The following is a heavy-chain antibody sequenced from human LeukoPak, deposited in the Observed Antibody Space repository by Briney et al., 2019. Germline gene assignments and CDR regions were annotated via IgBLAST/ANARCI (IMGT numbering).Heavy chain of an antibody. CDR2: IYTSGST. CDR1: GGSISRSSYY. J-gene: IGHJ4*02. V-gene: IGHV4-4*07. CDR3: ARSRDQGGRLYFDY. D-gene: IGHD1-26*01. Sequence: SETLSLTCTISGGSISRSSYYWSWIRQPAGKGLEWIGRIYTSGSTNYNPSLKSRVTMSVDTSKNQFSLKLSSVTAADTAVYYCARSRDQGGRLYFDYWGQGTLVTVSS.